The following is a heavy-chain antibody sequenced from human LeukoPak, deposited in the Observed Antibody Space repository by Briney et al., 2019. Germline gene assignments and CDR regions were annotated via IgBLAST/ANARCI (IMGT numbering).Heavy chain of an antibody. CDR2: INHSGST. CDR1: GGSFSGYY. V-gene: IGHV4-34*01. Sequence: PSETLSLTCAVYGGSFSGYYWSWIRQPPGKGLEWIGEINHSGSTNYNPSLKSRVTISVDTSKNQFSLKLSSVTAADTAVYYCARTITYYDFWSGYNWFDPWGQGTLVTVSS. CDR3: ARTITYYDFWSGYNWFDP. D-gene: IGHD3-3*01. J-gene: IGHJ5*02.